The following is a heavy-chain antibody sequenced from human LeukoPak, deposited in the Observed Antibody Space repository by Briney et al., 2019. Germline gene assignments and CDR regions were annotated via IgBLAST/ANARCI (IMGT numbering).Heavy chain of an antibody. V-gene: IGHV1-2*02. D-gene: IGHD3-22*01. CDR2: INPNSGGT. CDR1: GYTFTGYY. Sequence: GSVKVSCKASGYTFTGYYMHRVRQAPGQGLEWMRWINPNSGGTNYAQKFQGRVTMTRDTSISTAYMEVSRLRSDDTAVYYCAREGLWGSITMIVVGISAIDIWGQGTMVTVSS. J-gene: IGHJ3*02. CDR3: AREGLWGSITMIVVGISAIDI.